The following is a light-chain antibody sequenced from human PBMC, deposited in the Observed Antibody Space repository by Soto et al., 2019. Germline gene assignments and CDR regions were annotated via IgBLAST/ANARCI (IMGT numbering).Light chain of an antibody. CDR3: QQYSSYPLT. CDR2: GAS. Sequence: EIVITQSPATLSVSPGERATLSCRASQSVSSNLAWYQQKPGQAPRLLIYGASTRATGIPARFSGSGSGTEFTLTISSLQPDDFATYYCQQYSSYPLTFGGGTKVDIK. J-gene: IGKJ4*01. CDR1: QSVSSN. V-gene: IGKV3-15*01.